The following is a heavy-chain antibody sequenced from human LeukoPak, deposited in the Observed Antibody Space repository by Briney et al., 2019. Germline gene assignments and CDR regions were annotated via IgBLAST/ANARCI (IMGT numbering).Heavy chain of an antibody. D-gene: IGHD6-19*01. J-gene: IGHJ4*02. Sequence: GRSLRLSCAASGFTLSSYVMYWVRQAPAKGLEWVACMSYDGTNKYYGDFVKGRFTISSDNVKNTLFVEMKSLVGDDTAVYYCARDYSSGWSSYFFDYWGQGTLVTVSP. CDR1: GFTLSSYV. CDR2: MSYDGTNK. V-gene: IGHV3-30*03. CDR3: ARDYSSGWSSYFFDY.